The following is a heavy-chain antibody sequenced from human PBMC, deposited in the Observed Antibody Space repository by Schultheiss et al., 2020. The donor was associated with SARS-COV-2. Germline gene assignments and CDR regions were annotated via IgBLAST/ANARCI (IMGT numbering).Heavy chain of an antibody. V-gene: IGHV4-34*01. J-gene: IGHJ3*02. CDR3: ARGDYYDSHVFDI. D-gene: IGHD3-22*01. CDR2: INNSGST. Sequence: ESLKISCAASGFTFSSYAMSWIRQPPGKGLEWIGEINNSGSTNYNPSLKSRVTISVDTSKNQFSLKLSSVTAADTAVYYCARGDYYDSHVFDIWGQGTMVTVSS. CDR1: GFTFSSYA.